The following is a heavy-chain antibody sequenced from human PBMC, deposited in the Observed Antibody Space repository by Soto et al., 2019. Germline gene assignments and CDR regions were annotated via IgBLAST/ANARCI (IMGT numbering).Heavy chain of an antibody. CDR1: GLTVWSNY. Sequence: DVQLVESGGGLVQPGGSLTLSCAASGLTVWSNYMSWVRQAPGKGLEWVSLIYNTGGPYYADSVKGRLIISRDNSKNTLYLQMNTPRVEDTAVYYCMRGPIHLGGCYDDRPASWGQGAVVTVAS. D-gene: IGHD3-3*01. CDR2: IYNTGGP. V-gene: IGHV3-66*01. CDR3: MRGPIHLGGCYDDRPAS. J-gene: IGHJ5*02.